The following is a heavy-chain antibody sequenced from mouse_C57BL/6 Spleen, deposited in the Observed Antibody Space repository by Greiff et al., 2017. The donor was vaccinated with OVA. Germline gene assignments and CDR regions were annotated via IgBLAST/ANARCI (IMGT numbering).Heavy chain of an antibody. D-gene: IGHD1-1*01. CDR2: IHPNSGST. CDR3: ARERYYGSSYVGAMDY. CDR1: GYTFTSYW. V-gene: IGHV1-64*01. J-gene: IGHJ4*01. Sequence: QVQLQQPGAELVKPGASVKLSCKASGYTFTSYWMHWVKQRPGQGLEWIGMIHPNSGSTNYNEKFKSKATLTVDKSSSTAYMQLSSLTSEDSAVYYCARERYYGSSYVGAMDYWGQGTSVTVSS.